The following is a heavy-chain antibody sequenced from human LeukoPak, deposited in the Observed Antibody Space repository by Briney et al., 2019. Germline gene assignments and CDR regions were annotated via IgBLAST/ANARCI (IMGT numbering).Heavy chain of an antibody. CDR3: ARGPYGMDV. CDR2: ISYDGSNK. Sequence: GRSLRLSCAASGFTFSSYGMHWVRQAPPKGLEWVAVISYDGSNKYYADSVKGPFTISRDNSKNTLYLQMNSLRAEDTAVYYCARGPYGMDVWGQGTTVTVSS. J-gene: IGHJ6*01. V-gene: IGHV3-30*03. CDR1: GFTFSSYG.